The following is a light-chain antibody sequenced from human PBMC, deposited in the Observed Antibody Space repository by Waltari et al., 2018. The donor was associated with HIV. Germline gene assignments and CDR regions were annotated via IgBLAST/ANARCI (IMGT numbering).Light chain of an antibody. CDR3: QAYDSSLGAWV. J-gene: IGLJ3*02. CDR1: IGAGYD. Sequence: QSVLTPPPSVSGPPGPRVTIPNIGAGYDSHWYQQLPGTAPKRLIAGHTNRPSGVPDRFSGSKSGASASLAITGLQAEDEADYYCQAYDSSLGAWVFGGGTKLTVL. CDR2: GHT. V-gene: IGLV1-40*01.